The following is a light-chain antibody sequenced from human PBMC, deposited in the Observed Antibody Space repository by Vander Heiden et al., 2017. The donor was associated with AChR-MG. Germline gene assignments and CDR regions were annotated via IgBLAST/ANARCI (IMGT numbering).Light chain of an antibody. CDR3: AAWDDSLSGPHVV. Sequence: QSVLTPPPPASGTPGQRVTLSCSGSSSNIGSNYVYWYQQLPGTAPKLLIYRNNQRPSGVPDRFSGSKSGTSASLAISGLRSEDEADDYCAAWDDSLSGPHVVFGGGTKLTVL. CDR2: RNN. J-gene: IGLJ2*01. V-gene: IGLV1-47*01. CDR1: SSNIGSNY.